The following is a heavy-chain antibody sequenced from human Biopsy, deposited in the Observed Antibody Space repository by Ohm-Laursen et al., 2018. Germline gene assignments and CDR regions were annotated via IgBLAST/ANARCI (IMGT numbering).Heavy chain of an antibody. CDR1: GGSISNNNYY. Sequence: SETLSLTCTVSGGSISNNNYYWGWIRQPPGKGLEWIGSIFYRGSTHYKPSLKSRVNISVDTSKNQFSLKLNSVTAADTAVYYCAGDYDTSGYYYVSWGQGTLLTVSS. J-gene: IGHJ5*02. V-gene: IGHV4-39*01. D-gene: IGHD3-22*01. CDR2: IFYRGST. CDR3: AGDYDTSGYYYVS.